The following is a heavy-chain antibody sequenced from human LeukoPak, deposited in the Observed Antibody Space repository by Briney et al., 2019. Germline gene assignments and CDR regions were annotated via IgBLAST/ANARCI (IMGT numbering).Heavy chain of an antibody. CDR3: ARGNIVVVPAAGYYFDY. CDR2: IYYSGST. D-gene: IGHD2-2*01. J-gene: IGHJ4*02. CDR1: GGSISSSSYY. V-gene: IGHV4-39*07. Sequence: SETLSLTCTVSGGSISSSSYYWGRIRQPPGKGLEWIGSIYYSGSTYYNPSLKSRVTISVDTSKNQFSLKLSSVTAADTAVYYCARGNIVVVPAAGYYFDYWGQGTLVTVSS.